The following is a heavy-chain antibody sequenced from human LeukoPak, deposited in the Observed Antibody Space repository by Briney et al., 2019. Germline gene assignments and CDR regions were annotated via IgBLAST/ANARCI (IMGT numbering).Heavy chain of an antibody. CDR2: IKSKTDGGTA. J-gene: IGHJ4*02. V-gene: IGHV3-15*01. CDR3: ATGILETRDY. CDR1: GFILSNAW. Sequence: NPGGSLRLSCEASGFILSNAWMSWVRQAPGKGLEWVGRIKSKTDGGTADYAAPVKGRFTISRDDSQNTLYLQMNSLTTEDTAVYYCATGILETRDYWGQGTLVTVSS.